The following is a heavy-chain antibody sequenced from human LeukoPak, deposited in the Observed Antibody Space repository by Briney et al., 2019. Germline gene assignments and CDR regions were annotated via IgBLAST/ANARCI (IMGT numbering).Heavy chain of an antibody. Sequence: ASVKVSCKASGYTFTSYGISWVRQAPGQGLEWMGWISAYNGNTNYAQKLQGRVTMTTDTSTSTAYMELRSLRSDDTAVYYCARGGITMVRGVKRKQFSNWFDPWGQGTLVTVSS. CDR2: ISAYNGNT. CDR1: GYTFTSYG. D-gene: IGHD3-10*01. V-gene: IGHV1-18*01. CDR3: ARGGITMVRGVKRKQFSNWFDP. J-gene: IGHJ5*02.